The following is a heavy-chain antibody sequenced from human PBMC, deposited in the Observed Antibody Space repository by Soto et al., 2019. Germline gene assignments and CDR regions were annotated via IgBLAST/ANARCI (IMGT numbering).Heavy chain of an antibody. CDR1: GGSISSGGYY. Sequence: QVELQESGPGLVKPSQTLSLTCTVSGGSISSGGYYWSWVRQHPGKGLEWIGYIYDSGSTYYNPSLKSRVTISVDTSKNQFSLKLTSVTAAETAVYYCASQATGWYPDYWGQGTLVTVSS. J-gene: IGHJ4*02. CDR3: ASQATGWYPDY. D-gene: IGHD6-19*01. CDR2: IYDSGST. V-gene: IGHV4-31*03.